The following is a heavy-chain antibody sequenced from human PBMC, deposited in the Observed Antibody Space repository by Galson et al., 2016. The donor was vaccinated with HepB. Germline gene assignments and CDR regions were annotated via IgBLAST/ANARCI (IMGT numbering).Heavy chain of an antibody. V-gene: IGHV3-30*04. D-gene: IGHD4-17*01. CDR2: ISYDGSDK. J-gene: IGHJ3*02. Sequence: SLRLSCAASGFTFSSYPLHWIRQAPGKGLEWVAVISYDGSDKYYADSVKGRFIISKDNSNNTLILHMNSLRREDTALYYCVRDGHGLVDHGDFFDAFDIWGQGTMDTVSS. CDR3: VRDGHGLVDHGDFFDAFDI. CDR1: GFTFSSYP.